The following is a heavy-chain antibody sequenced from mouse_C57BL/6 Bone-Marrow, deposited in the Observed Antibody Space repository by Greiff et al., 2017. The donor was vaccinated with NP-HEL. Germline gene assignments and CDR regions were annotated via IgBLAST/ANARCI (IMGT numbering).Heavy chain of an antibody. CDR3: ARGGIYYDYAWFAY. CDR2: INPGSGGT. Sequence: VQLQQSGAELVRPGTSVKVSCKASGYAFTNYLIEWVKQRPGQGLEWIGVINPGSGGTNYNEKFKGKATLTAEKYSSTAYMQLSSLTSEDSAVYFCARGGIYYDYAWFAYWGQGTLVTVSA. J-gene: IGHJ3*01. D-gene: IGHD2-4*01. V-gene: IGHV1-54*01. CDR1: GYAFTNYL.